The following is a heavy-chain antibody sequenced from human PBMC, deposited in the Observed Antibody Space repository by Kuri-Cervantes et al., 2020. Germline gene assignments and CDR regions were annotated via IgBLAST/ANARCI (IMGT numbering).Heavy chain of an antibody. D-gene: IGHD3-22*01. Sequence: ASVKVSCKASGYTFTSYGISWVRQAPGQGLEWMGWISAYNGNTNYAQKLQGRVTMTTDTSTSTAYMELRSLRSDDTAVYYCARGTYYCDSSGYYIYYFDYWGQGTLVTVSS. V-gene: IGHV1-18*01. CDR2: ISAYNGNT. J-gene: IGHJ4*02. CDR1: GYTFTSYG. CDR3: ARGTYYCDSSGYYIYYFDY.